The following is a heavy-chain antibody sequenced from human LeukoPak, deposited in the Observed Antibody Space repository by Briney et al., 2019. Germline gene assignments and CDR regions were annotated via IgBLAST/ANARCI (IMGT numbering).Heavy chain of an antibody. CDR1: GFTFSSYA. CDR3: ARDLWRYYSSTSCLPLH. J-gene: IGHJ4*02. CDR2: ISYDGSNK. D-gene: IGHD2-2*01. Sequence: PGGSLRLSCAASGFTFSSYAMHWVRQAPGKGLEWVAVISYDGSNKYYADSVKGRFTISGDNSKNTLYLQMNSLRAEDTAVYYCARDLWRYYSSTSCLPLHGGQGTLVTVSS. V-gene: IGHV3-30-3*01.